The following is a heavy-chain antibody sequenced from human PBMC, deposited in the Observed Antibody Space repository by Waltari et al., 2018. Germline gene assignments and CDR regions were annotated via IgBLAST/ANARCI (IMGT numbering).Heavy chain of an antibody. J-gene: IGHJ4*02. Sequence: QLQLQESGPGLVKPSETLSLTCTVSGGSISSSSYYWGWIRQPPGKGLEWIGSIYYSGSTYYNPSLKSRVTISVDTSKNQFSLKLSSVTAADTAVYYCARHSGVGALFDYWGQGTLVTVSS. CDR1: GGSISSSSYY. CDR2: IYYSGST. CDR3: ARHSGVGALFDY. D-gene: IGHD1-26*01. V-gene: IGHV4-39*01.